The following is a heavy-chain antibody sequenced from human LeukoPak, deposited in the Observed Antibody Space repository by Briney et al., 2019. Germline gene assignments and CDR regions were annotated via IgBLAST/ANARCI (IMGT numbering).Heavy chain of an antibody. CDR3: ASHDVRWELLSALAI. J-gene: IGHJ3*02. CDR1: GYSFTSYW. D-gene: IGHD1-26*01. V-gene: IGHV5-51*01. CDR2: IYPGDSDT. Sequence: GESLKISCKGSGYSFTSYWIGWVRQMPGKGLEWMGIIYPGDSDTRYSPSFQGQVTISADKSISTAYLQWSSLKASDTAMYYCASHDVRWELLSALAIWRQGTMVTVSS.